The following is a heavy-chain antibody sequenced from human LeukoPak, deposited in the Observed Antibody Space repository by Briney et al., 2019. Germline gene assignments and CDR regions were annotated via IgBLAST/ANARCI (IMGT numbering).Heavy chain of an antibody. CDR3: ARASSPKIYGMDV. CDR1: GGSISSYC. J-gene: IGHJ6*02. CDR2: IYYSGST. V-gene: IGHV4-59*01. Sequence: PSETLSLTCTVSGGSISSYCWSWIRQPPGKGLEWIGYIYYSGSTNYNPSLKSRVTISVDTSKNQFSLKLSSVTAADTAVYYCARASSPKIYGMDVWGQGTTVTVSS.